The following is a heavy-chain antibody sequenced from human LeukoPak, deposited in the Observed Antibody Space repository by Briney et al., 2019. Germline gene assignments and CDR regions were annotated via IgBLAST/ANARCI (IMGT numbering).Heavy chain of an antibody. J-gene: IGHJ4*02. V-gene: IGHV4-31*03. CDR1: GVSIYSGGHY. D-gene: IGHD6-13*01. CDR2: IYYSGSA. CDR3: ARESIAAGHDY. Sequence: SETLSLTCTVSGVSIYSGGHYWSWIRLHPGKGLEWIGCIYYSGSAYYNPSLKSRSAISIDTSKNQFSLKLTSVTAADTAVYYCARESIAAGHDYWGQGTLVTVSS.